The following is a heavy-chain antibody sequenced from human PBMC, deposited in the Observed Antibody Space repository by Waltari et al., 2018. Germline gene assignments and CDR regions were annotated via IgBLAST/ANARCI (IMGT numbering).Heavy chain of an antibody. CDR1: GYTFTGYY. V-gene: IGHV1-2*04. D-gene: IGHD6-19*01. Sequence: QVQLVQSGAEVKKPGASVKVSCKASGYTFTGYYMNWLRQAPGQGLEWMGWINPNSGGTNDAQKVQGWVTMTRDTSISTAYMELSRLRSDDTAVYYCARLRGYSSGFYYFDYWGQGTLVTVSS. CDR3: ARLRGYSSGFYYFDY. CDR2: INPNSGGT. J-gene: IGHJ4*02.